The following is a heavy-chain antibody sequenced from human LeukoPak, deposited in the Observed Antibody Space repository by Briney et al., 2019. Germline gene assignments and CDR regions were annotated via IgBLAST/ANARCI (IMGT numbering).Heavy chain of an antibody. CDR2: INSDGSST. CDR1: EFTFSRYW. V-gene: IGHV3-74*01. CDR3: ARGSTSWDLDY. D-gene: IGHD1-26*01. J-gene: IGHJ4*02. Sequence: GGSLTLSCAASEFTFSRYWMHWVRQAPGKGLVWVSRINSDGSSTTYADSVKGRFTISRDNAKNTLYLEMNRLRAEDTAVYYCARGSTSWDLDYWGQGALVAVSS.